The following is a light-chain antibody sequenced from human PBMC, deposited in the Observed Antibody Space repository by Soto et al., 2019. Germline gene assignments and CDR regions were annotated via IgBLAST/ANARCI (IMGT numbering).Light chain of an antibody. CDR1: QSISSN. CDR2: SAA. J-gene: IGKJ4*01. V-gene: IGKV3-15*01. Sequence: EIVMTQSPATLSVSPGERATLSCRANQSISSNLAWYQQKPGQAPRLLIYSAATRATGIPARFSGSGSGTDFTLTISGLQSEDFAVYYCQMYNNWLATFGGGTKVEIK. CDR3: QMYNNWLAT.